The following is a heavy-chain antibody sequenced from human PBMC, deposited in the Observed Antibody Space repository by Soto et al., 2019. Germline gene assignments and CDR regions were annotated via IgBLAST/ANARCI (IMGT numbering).Heavy chain of an antibody. CDR2: IYHSGST. Sequence: QVQLQESGPGLVKPSGTLSLTCAVSGGSISSSNWWSWVRQPPGKGPEWIGEIYHSGSTNYNPSLKSRVTISVDKSKIQFSLKLSSVTAADTAVYYCARTYMVRGVANWFDPWGQGNLVTVSS. D-gene: IGHD3-10*01. CDR1: GGSISSSNW. V-gene: IGHV4-4*02. CDR3: ARTYMVRGVANWFDP. J-gene: IGHJ5*02.